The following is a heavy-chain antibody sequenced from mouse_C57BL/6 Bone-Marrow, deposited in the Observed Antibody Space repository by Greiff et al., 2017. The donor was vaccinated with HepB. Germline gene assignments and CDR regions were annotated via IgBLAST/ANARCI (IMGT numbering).Heavy chain of an antibody. J-gene: IGHJ3*01. Sequence: EVKLMESGGGLVKPGGSLKLSCAASGFTFSSYAMSWVRQTPEKRLEWVATISDGGSYTYYPDNVKGRFTISRDNAKNNLYLQMSHLKSEDTAMDYCARLLPPFAYWGQGTLVTVSA. D-gene: IGHD1-1*01. CDR3: ARLLPPFAY. V-gene: IGHV5-4*03. CDR2: ISDGGSYT. CDR1: GFTFSSYA.